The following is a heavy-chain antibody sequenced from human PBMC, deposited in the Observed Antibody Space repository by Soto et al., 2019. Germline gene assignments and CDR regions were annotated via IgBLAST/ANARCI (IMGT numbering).Heavy chain of an antibody. Sequence: SETLSLTCSASGGSITSSSHFWGWVRQPPGKGLERIGTIYFTGNTYYTPSLKSRLTMSIDTSKNEFSLRLNSVTAADTAVYYCAGQTFTIAAASYGRSNWFDPWGPGTLVTVSS. CDR1: GGSITSSSHF. CDR3: AGQTFTIAAASYGRSNWFDP. CDR2: IYFTGNT. J-gene: IGHJ5*02. D-gene: IGHD6-25*01. V-gene: IGHV4-39*01.